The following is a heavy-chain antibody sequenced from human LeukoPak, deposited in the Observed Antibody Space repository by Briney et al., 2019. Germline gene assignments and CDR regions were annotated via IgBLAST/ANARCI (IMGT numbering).Heavy chain of an antibody. CDR2: INHSGST. J-gene: IGHJ2*01. CDR1: GGSFSGYY. D-gene: IGHD6-13*01. CDR3: ARGGSGSSWYRNYWYFDL. V-gene: IGHV4-34*01. Sequence: SETLSLTCAVYGGSFSGYYWSWIRQPPGKGLEWIGEINHSGSTNYNPSLKSRVTISVDTSKNQFSLKLSSVTAAETAVYYCARGGSGSSWYRNYWYFDLWGRGTLVTVSS.